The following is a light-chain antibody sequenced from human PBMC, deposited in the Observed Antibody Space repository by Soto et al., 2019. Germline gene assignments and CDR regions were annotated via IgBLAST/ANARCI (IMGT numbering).Light chain of an antibody. Sequence: GDRVTITCRASQSISSYLNWYQQKPGKAPKLLIYAASSLQSGVPSRFSGSGSGTDFTLTISSLQPEDFPTYYCQQSYSTTITFGQGTRLEIK. CDR1: QSISSY. J-gene: IGKJ5*01. CDR3: QQSYSTTIT. CDR2: AAS. V-gene: IGKV1-39*01.